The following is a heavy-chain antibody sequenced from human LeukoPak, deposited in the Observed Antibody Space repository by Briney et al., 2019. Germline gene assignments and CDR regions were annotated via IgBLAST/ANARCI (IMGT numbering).Heavy chain of an antibody. CDR3: AKAGNTAMVYN. CDR1: GFTFSSYG. V-gene: IGHV3-30*18. Sequence: QSGGSLRLSCAASGFTFSSYGMPWVRQAPGKGLEWVAVISYDGSNKYYADSVKGRFTISRDNSKNTLYLQMNSLRAEDTAVYYCAKAGNTAMVYNWGQGTLVTVSS. D-gene: IGHD5-18*01. CDR2: ISYDGSNK. J-gene: IGHJ4*02.